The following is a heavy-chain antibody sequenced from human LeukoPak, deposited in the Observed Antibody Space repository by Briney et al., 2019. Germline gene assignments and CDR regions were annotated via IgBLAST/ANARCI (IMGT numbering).Heavy chain of an antibody. D-gene: IGHD5-12*01. CDR3: ARAPYSGYDKGFDY. CDR1: GYTFTTYA. Sequence: GASVKVSCKASGYTFTTYAMNWVRQAPGQGLEWMGGIIPIFGTANYAQKFQGRVTITADESTSTAYMELSSLRSEDTAVYYCARAPYSGYDKGFDYWGQGTLVTVSS. CDR2: IIPIFGTA. V-gene: IGHV1-69*13. J-gene: IGHJ4*02.